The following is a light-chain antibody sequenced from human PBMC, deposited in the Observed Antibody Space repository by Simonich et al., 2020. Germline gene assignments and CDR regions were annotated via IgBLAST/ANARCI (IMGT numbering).Light chain of an antibody. V-gene: IGLV3-27*01. CDR2: KES. CDR1: VLAKKY. Sequence: SYELTQPSSVSVSPGQTARITCPGDVLAKKYARWFQQKPGQAPVLVIYKESERPSGIPERFSGSSSGTTVTLTISGAQVEDVADYYCYSAADNNVVFGGATKLTVL. CDR3: YSAADNNVV. J-gene: IGLJ2*01.